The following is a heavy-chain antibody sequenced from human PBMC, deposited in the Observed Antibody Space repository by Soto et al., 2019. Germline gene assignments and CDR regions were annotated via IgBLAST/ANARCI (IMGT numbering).Heavy chain of an antibody. CDR2: IYYSGST. Sequence: SETLSLTCTVSGGSISSYYWSWIRQPPGKGLEWIGYIYYSGSTNYNPSLKSRVTISVDTSKNQFSLKLSSVTAADTAVYYCARHYTLEASSGWQFDYWGQGTLVTVSS. V-gene: IGHV4-59*08. CDR3: ARHYTLEASSGWQFDY. J-gene: IGHJ4*02. CDR1: GGSISSYY. D-gene: IGHD6-19*01.